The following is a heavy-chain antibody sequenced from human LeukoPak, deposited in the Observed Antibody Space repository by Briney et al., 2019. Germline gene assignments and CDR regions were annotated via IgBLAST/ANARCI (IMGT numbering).Heavy chain of an antibody. CDR3: ARRSSSGLNFDY. CDR1: GGSISSSSYY. J-gene: IGHJ4*02. D-gene: IGHD6-19*01. CDR2: IYYSGST. V-gene: IGHV4-39*07. Sequence: SETLSLTCTVSGGSISSSSYYWGWIRQPPGKGLEWIGSIYYSGSTYYNPSLKSRVTISVDTSKNQYSLKLSSVTAADTAVYYCARRSSSGLNFDYWGQGTLVTVSS.